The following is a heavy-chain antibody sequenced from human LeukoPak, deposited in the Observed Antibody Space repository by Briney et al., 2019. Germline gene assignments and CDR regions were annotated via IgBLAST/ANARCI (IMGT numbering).Heavy chain of an antibody. D-gene: IGHD2-2*01. J-gene: IGHJ3*02. V-gene: IGHV1-69*05. CDR2: IIPIFGTA. CDR1: GGTFSSYA. CDR3: ASLWDFVVVPADAFDI. Sequence: ASVKVSCKASGGTFSSYAISWVRQAPGQGLEWMGRIIPIFGTANYAQKFQGRVTITTDESTSTAYMELSSLRSEDTAVYYCASLWDFVVVPADAFDIWGQGTMVTVSS.